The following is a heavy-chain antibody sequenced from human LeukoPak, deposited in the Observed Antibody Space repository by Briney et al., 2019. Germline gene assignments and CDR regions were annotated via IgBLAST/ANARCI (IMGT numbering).Heavy chain of an antibody. V-gene: IGHV5-51*01. CDR2: IYPGDSDT. CDR3: ARQGYGDWYFDF. J-gene: IGHJ2*01. D-gene: IGHD4-17*01. CDR1: GYRFTSHW. Sequence: GESLKISCQDSGYRFTSHWIGWVRQMSGKGLEWIGVIYPGDSDTRYSPSFQGQVIISADKSDTTAYLQWSSLKASDTAMYYCARQGYGDWYFDFWGRGTLVTVSS.